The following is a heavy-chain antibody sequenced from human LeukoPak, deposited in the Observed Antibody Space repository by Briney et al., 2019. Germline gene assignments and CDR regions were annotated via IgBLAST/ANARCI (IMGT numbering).Heavy chain of an antibody. J-gene: IGHJ3*02. D-gene: IGHD4-17*01. CDR2: ISSSSSYI. Sequence: PGRSLRLSCAASGSTFSSYGMHWVRQAPGKGLEWVSSISSSSSYIYYADSVKGRFTISRDNAKNSLYLQMNSLRAEDTAVYYCARDYGDYDVAAFDIWGQGTMVTVSS. CDR3: ARDYGDYDVAAFDI. CDR1: GSTFSSYG. V-gene: IGHV3-21*01.